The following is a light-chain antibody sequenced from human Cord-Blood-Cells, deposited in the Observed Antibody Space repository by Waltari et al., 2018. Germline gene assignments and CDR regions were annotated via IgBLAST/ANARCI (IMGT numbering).Light chain of an antibody. Sequence: QSALTPPPSASGSPGQPITIPCPATTSDVGGCNYVSWYQQHPGKAPKLMIYEVSNRPSGVSNRFSGSKSGNTASLTISGLQAEDEADYYCSSYTSSSFYVFGTGTKVTVL. J-gene: IGLJ1*01. V-gene: IGLV2-14*01. CDR2: EVS. CDR3: SSYTSSSFYV. CDR1: TSDVGGCNY.